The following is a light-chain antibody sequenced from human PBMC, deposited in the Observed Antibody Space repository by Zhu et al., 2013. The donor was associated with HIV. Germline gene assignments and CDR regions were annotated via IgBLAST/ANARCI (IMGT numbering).Light chain of an antibody. V-gene: IGKV3-15*01. CDR3: QQYNNWPPLT. CDR1: QSINNN. CDR2: GAS. Sequence: ERVMTQSPVTLSVSPGERATFSCRASQSINNNLAWYQQKPGQAPRLLIYGASTRATGIPARFSGSGSGTEFTLTISSLQSEDFTVYYCQQYNNWPPLTFGGGTKVEIK. J-gene: IGKJ4*01.